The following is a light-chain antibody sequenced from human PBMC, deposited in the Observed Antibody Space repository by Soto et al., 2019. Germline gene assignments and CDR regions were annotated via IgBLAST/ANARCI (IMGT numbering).Light chain of an antibody. J-gene: IGKJ1*01. CDR2: GVF. CDR3: QQYGSSRWT. V-gene: IGKV3-20*01. CDR1: QSVSSY. Sequence: EIVLTQSPATLSLSPGERATLSCRSIQSVSSYLAWYQQKPGQAPRLLIYGVFNRATDIPDRFSGSGSGTDFTLTISRLQSEDFAVYYCQQYGSSRWTFGQGTKVDIK.